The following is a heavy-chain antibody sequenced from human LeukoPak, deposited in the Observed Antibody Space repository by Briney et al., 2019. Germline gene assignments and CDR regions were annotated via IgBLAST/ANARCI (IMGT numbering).Heavy chain of an antibody. J-gene: IGHJ6*02. D-gene: IGHD3-16*02. CDR1: GFTFSSYG. CDR3: ARAYSIYLDV. CDR2: IWYDGSDI. Sequence: GGSLRLSCAASGFTFSSYGMHWVRQAPGKGLEWVALIWYDGSDIYYADSVKGRFTISRDNAKNSLYLQMNSLRDEDTAVYYCARAYSIYLDVWGQGTTVTVSS. V-gene: IGHV3-33*01.